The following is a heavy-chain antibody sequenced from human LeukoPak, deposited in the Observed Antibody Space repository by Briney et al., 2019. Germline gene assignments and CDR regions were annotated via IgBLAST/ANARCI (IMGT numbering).Heavy chain of an antibody. J-gene: IGHJ4*02. CDR2: IFSSGGNA. CDR1: GYTFTSYY. CDR3: ARGTVAAAGTDY. Sequence: ASVKVSCKASGYTFTSYYMHWVRQAPGQGLEWMGIIFSSGGNADYAQKFQGRVTMTRDTSTNTAFLDLSSLRSEDTAVYYCARGTVAAAGTDYWGQGTLVTVSS. V-gene: IGHV1-46*01. D-gene: IGHD6-13*01.